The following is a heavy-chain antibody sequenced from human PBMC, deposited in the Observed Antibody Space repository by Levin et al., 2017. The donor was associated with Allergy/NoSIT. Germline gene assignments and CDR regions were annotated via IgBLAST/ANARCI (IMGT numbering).Heavy chain of an antibody. J-gene: IGHJ4*02. CDR2: IYYSGSA. Sequence: SETLSLTCTVSGGSISSSSYYWGWIRQPPGRGLEWIGTIYYSGSAYYNPSLKSQLTISIDTSKNQFSLRLSSVTAADTAVYYCASAYCYGGTCYTDHWGQGTLVTVSS. CDR1: GGSISSSSYY. CDR3: ASAYCYGGTCYTDH. V-gene: IGHV4-39*01. D-gene: IGHD2-15*01.